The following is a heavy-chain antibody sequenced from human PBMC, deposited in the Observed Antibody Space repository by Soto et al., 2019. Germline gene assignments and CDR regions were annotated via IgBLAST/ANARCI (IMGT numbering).Heavy chain of an antibody. CDR2: INSDGSST. CDR3: AKSPIVVVPAAMPSYAPPDYMDV. CDR1: GFTFSTYW. J-gene: IGHJ6*03. V-gene: IGHV3-74*01. Sequence: GGSLRLSCAASGFTFSTYWMHWVRQAPGKGLVWVSRINSDGSSTSYADSVKGRFTISRDNAKNTLYLQMNSLRAEDTAVYYCAKSPIVVVPAAMPSYAPPDYMDVWGKGTTVTVSS. D-gene: IGHD2-2*01.